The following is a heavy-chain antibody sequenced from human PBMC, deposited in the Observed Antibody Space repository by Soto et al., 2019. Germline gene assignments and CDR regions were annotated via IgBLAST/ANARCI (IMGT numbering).Heavy chain of an antibody. V-gene: IGHV4-34*01. CDR1: CGSFSGYY. D-gene: IGHD2-8*02. J-gene: IGHJ4*02. CDR2: INHSGST. Sequence: SETLSLTCAVYCGSFSGYYWTWIRQPPGTGLEWIGEINHSGSTNYNPSLKSRVAISVDTSKNQFSLKLTSVTAADTAVYYCARDKITGLFDYWGQGTLVTVSS. CDR3: ARDKITGLFDY.